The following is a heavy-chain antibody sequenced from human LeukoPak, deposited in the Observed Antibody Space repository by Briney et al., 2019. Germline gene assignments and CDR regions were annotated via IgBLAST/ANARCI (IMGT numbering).Heavy chain of an antibody. J-gene: IGHJ2*01. CDR1: GYTFTSYG. D-gene: IGHD3-10*01. CDR2: ISAYSGNT. V-gene: IGHV1-18*01. CDR3: GRDRLSEYSGSGRNWYFDL. Sequence: GASVKVSCKASGYTFTSYGISWVRQAPGQGLERMGWISAYSGNTNYAQKLQDRVTMTTDTSTSTVYMELRSLRSDDTAVYYCGRDRLSEYSGSGRNWYFDLWGRGTLVTVSS.